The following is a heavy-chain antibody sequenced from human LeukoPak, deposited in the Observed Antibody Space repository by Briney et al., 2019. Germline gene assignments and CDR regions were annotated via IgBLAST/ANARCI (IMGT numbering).Heavy chain of an antibody. CDR3: AREEVAYSGYGIDY. CDR1: GFTFSSYG. D-gene: IGHD5-12*01. CDR2: IRYDGSNK. J-gene: IGHJ4*02. Sequence: GGSLRLSCAASGFTFSSYGMHWVRQAPGKGLEWVAFIRYDGSNKYYADSVKGRFTISRDNSKNTLYLQMNSLRAEDTAVYYCAREEVAYSGYGIDYWGQGTLVTVSS. V-gene: IGHV3-30*02.